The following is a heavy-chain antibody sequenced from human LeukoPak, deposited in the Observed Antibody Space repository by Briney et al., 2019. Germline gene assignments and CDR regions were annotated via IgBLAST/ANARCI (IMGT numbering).Heavy chain of an antibody. CDR1: GFSISSYE. J-gene: IGHJ6*03. CDR3: ARVELAPYYYYMDV. V-gene: IGHV3-48*03. CDR2: ISSSGSTT. Sequence: GGSLRLSCAASGFSISSYEMNWVRQAPGKGLEWVSHISSSGSTTWYADSVKGRFTISRDNAKNSLYLQMNSLRAEDTAVYYCARVELAPYYYYMDVWGKGTTVTVSS. D-gene: IGHD1-7*01.